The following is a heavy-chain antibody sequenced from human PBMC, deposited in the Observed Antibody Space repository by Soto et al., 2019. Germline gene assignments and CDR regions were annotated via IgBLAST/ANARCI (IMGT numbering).Heavy chain of an antibody. V-gene: IGHV3-23*01. CDR2: ISGSGCST. D-gene: IGHD2-15*01. Sequence: PGGSLRLSCAASGFTFSRYAISWVRQATRKGLEWVSAISGSGCSTTYSDSVNGLFTHSRDNNKNTLYLKINSPRAEDTAVPGVTKGHIGYCSGGRRYPLYISWFDPFGQRTLVTVCS. J-gene: IGHJ5*02. CDR3: TKGHIGYCSGGRRYPLYISWFDP. CDR1: GFTFSRYA.